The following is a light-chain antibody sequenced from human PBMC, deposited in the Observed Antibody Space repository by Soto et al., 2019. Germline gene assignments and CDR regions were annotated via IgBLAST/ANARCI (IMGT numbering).Light chain of an antibody. CDR3: QQYYSYPPIT. Sequence: DIQMTQSPSSLSASVGDRVPITCRARQGIANYLNWYQQKPGKAPKLLIYGASTLQSGVPSRFSGSGSGTDFTLTISCLQSEDSATYYCQQYYSYPPITFGQGTRLEIK. CDR1: QGIANY. CDR2: GAS. J-gene: IGKJ5*01. V-gene: IGKV1-16*01.